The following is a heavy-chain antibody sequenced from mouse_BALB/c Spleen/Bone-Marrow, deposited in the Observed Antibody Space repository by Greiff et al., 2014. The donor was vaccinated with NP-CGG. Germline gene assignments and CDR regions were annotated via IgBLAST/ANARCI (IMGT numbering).Heavy chain of an antibody. Sequence: QVQLKESGAELVKPGASVKLSCKTSGYTFTSYWIQWVKQRPGQGLGWIGEIFPGTGTTYYNEKFKGKATLTIDTSSSTAYMQLSSLTSEDSATYFCASRDSSGYVPDYWGQGTTLTVSS. J-gene: IGHJ2*01. CDR2: IFPGTGTT. V-gene: IGHV1S132*01. CDR1: GYTFTSYW. D-gene: IGHD3-2*01. CDR3: ASRDSSGYVPDY.